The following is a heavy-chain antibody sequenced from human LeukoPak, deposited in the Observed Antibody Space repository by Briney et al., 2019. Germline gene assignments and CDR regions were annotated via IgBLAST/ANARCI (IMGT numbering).Heavy chain of an antibody. J-gene: IGHJ4*02. CDR3: AREHRDGYPNFDY. CDR1: GGSISSDSSY. V-gene: IGHV4-61*02. CDR2: IYASGST. D-gene: IGHD5-24*01. Sequence: PSETLSLTCSVSGGSISSDSSYWSWIRQPAGKGLEWIGRIYASGSTNYNPSLKSRVTISVDTSKNQFSLKLRSVTAADTAVSYCAREHRDGYPNFDYWGQGTLVTVSS.